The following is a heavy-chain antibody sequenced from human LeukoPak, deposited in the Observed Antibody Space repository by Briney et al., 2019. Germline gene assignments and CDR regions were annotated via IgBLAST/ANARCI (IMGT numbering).Heavy chain of an antibody. CDR2: ISAYNGNT. CDR3: ARVRGRVAPAGSAYYMDV. Sequence: ASVKVSCKASGYTFTSYGISWVRQAPGQGLEWMGWISAYNGNTNYAQKLQGRVTMTTDTSTSTAYMELRSLRSDDTAVYYCARVRGRVAPAGSAYYMDVWGKGTTVTVSS. V-gene: IGHV1-18*01. D-gene: IGHD6-13*01. J-gene: IGHJ6*03. CDR1: GYTFTSYG.